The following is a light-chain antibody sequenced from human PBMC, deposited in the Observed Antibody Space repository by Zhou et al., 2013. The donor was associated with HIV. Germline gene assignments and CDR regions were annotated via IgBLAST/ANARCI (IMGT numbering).Light chain of an antibody. CDR1: QDINNY. CDR3: EQTHSTPPT. CDR2: DTS. Sequence: DIQMTQSPSSLSASVGDRVTITCQASQDINNYLNWYQQRPGKAPKLLIYDTSNLETGVPSRFSGSGSGTEFTLSITNLQPEDFATYYCEQTHSTPPTFGQGTRLHI. J-gene: IGKJ5*01. V-gene: IGKV1-39*01.